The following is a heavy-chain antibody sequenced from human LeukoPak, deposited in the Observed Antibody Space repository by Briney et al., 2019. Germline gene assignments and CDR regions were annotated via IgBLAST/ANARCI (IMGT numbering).Heavy chain of an antibody. J-gene: IGHJ4*02. CDR3: ARDLTAVAGYFDY. CDR1: GFTFSNYG. CDR2: ISFDGSYK. V-gene: IGHV3-30*03. Sequence: PGGSLRLSCAASGFTFSNYGMHWVRQAPGKGLEWVAVISFDGSYKYYADSVKGRFTISRDNSKNTLYLQMNSLRAEDTAVYYCARDLTAVAGYFDYWGQGTLVTVSS. D-gene: IGHD6-19*01.